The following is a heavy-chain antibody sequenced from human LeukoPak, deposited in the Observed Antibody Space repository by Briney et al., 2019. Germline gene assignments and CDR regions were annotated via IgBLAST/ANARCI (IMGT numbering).Heavy chain of an antibody. V-gene: IGHV1-69*04. CDR2: IIPILGKA. Sequence: ASVKVSCKASGGTFSSYAISWVRQAPGRGLEWMGRIIPILGKANYAQKFQGRVTITADKSTSTAYMELRSLTSDDTAVYYCARDPTTQTFDYWGQGPLVTVSS. J-gene: IGHJ4*02. CDR3: ARDPTTQTFDY. D-gene: IGHD4-11*01. CDR1: GGTFSSYA.